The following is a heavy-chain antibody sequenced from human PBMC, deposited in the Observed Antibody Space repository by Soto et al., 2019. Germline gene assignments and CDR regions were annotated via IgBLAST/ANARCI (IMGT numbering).Heavy chain of an antibody. D-gene: IGHD3-22*01. J-gene: IGHJ5*02. CDR2: IYHEGST. Sequence: ASETRSLRCAGSGGSLITADFSWNWIWQPAGKGLEWVGYIYHEGSTYYNPSLKGRATISVDRSKNYFSLKLSSVTAADTGVYFCARGRSTSGYPTFDPCGQGTLVT. CDR1: GGSLITADFS. CDR3: ARGRSTSGYPTFDP. V-gene: IGHV4-30-2*01.